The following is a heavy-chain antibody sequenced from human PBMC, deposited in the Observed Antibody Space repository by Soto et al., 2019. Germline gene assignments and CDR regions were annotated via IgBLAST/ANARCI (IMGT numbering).Heavy chain of an antibody. Sequence: QVQLQESGPGLVKPSGTLSLTCAVSGGSISSTNWWNWVRQPPGKGLEWIGEIYHSGSTNYNPSLKSRVTISVDKSKNLFSLELSSVTAADTAVYYCVRDVRSGSDILTGYYYNWFDPWGQGTLVTVSS. V-gene: IGHV4-4*02. CDR2: IYHSGST. CDR3: VRDVRSGSDILTGYYYNWFDP. J-gene: IGHJ5*02. D-gene: IGHD3-9*01. CDR1: GGSISSTNW.